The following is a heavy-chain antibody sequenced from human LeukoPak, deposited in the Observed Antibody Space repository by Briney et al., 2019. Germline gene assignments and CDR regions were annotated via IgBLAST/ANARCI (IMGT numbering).Heavy chain of an antibody. V-gene: IGHV3-23*01. CDR1: GFSFSDYV. Sequence: GGSLRLSCAASGFSFSDYVMSWVRQAPGQGLEWVSNISGRGRSTYSADSVKGRFTSSRDNAKNTLYLQMNHLKAEDTAIYYCAKRIEGRADDAFDIWGQGTMVTVSS. J-gene: IGHJ3*02. CDR2: ISGRGRST. CDR3: AKRIEGRADDAFDI.